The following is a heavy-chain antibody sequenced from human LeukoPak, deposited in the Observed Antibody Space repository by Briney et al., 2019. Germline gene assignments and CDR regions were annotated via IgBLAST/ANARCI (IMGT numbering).Heavy chain of an antibody. Sequence: SQTLSLTCAISGDSVSSKSAAWNWIRQSPSRGLEWLGRTYYRSKWYSEYAVSVKSRTTIKPDTSKNQFSLQLNSVTPEDTAVYYCARTYDGANDFWGQGTLVTVSS. CDR2: TYYRSKWYS. CDR1: GDSVSSKSAA. CDR3: ARTYDGANDF. D-gene: IGHD3-22*01. V-gene: IGHV6-1*01. J-gene: IGHJ4*02.